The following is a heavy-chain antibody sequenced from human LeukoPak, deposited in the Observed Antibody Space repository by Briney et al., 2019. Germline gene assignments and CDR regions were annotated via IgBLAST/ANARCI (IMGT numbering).Heavy chain of an antibody. J-gene: IGHJ4*02. Sequence: GGSLRLSCAASEFTFSSYWMSWVRQAPGKGLERVADINGDGSHSYCVDSVKGRFTLSRDNAKNSLFLQMNSLRAEDTAVYYCVKNSGWYCLDYWGQGTLVTVSS. V-gene: IGHV3-7*03. CDR1: EFTFSSYW. CDR2: INGDGSHS. CDR3: VKNSGWYCLDY. D-gene: IGHD6-13*01.